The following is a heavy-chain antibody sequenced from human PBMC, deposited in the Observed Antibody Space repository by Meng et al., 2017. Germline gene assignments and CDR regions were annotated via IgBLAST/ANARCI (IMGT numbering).Heavy chain of an antibody. CDR2: IYSGGST. CDR3: AGTTTVTTYWDY. CDR1: GFTVSSNY. Sequence: GESLKISCAASGFTVSSNYMSWVRQAPGKGLEWVSVIYSGGSTYYADSVKGRFTISRDNSKNTLYLQMNSLRAEDTAVYYCAGTTTVTTYWDYWGQGTLVTVSS. J-gene: IGHJ4*02. D-gene: IGHD4-17*01. V-gene: IGHV3-66*02.